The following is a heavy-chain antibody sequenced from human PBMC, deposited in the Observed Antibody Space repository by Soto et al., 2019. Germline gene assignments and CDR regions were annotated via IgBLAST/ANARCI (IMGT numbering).Heavy chain of an antibody. V-gene: IGHV4-34*01. Sequence: QVQLQQWGAGLLKPSETLSLTCAVYGGSFSGYYWSWIRQPPGKGLEWIGEINHSGSTNYNPSLKSRVTISVDTSKNQFSLKLSSVTAADTAVYYCAGGVIWGGLFDYWGLGTLVTVSS. D-gene: IGHD3-3*01. CDR2: INHSGST. J-gene: IGHJ4*02. CDR3: AGGVIWGGLFDY. CDR1: GGSFSGYY.